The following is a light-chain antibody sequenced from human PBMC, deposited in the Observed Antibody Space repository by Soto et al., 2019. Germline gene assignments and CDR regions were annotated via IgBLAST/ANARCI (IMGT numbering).Light chain of an antibody. CDR3: SSYTSSRIDYV. CDR1: SSDVGGYNY. Sequence: QSALTQPASVSGSPGQSITISCTGTSSDVGGYNYVYWYQQHPGKAPKLMIYDVSNRPSGVSNRFSGSKSGNTASLTISGLQAEDEADYYCSSYTSSRIDYVFGTGTKLTVL. J-gene: IGLJ1*01. V-gene: IGLV2-14*01. CDR2: DVS.